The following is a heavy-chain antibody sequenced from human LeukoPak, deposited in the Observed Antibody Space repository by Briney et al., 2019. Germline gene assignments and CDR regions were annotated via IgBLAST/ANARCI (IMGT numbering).Heavy chain of an antibody. J-gene: IGHJ6*02. CDR2: IYSGGST. D-gene: IGHD6-6*01. V-gene: IGHV3-53*01. CDR3: ARRIAASWYYYYYYGMDV. Sequence: GGSLRLSCAASGFTVSSNYMSWVRQAPGKGLEWVSVIYSGGSTYYADSVKGRFTISRDNSKNTLYLQMNSLRAEDTAVYYCARRIAASWYYYYYYGMDVWGQGTTVTVSS. CDR1: GFTVSSNY.